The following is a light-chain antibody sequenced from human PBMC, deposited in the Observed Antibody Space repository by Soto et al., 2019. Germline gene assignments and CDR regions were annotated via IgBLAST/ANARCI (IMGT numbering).Light chain of an antibody. Sequence: QSALTQPPSASGSPGQSVTISCTGTSSDVGGYNSVSWYQQHPGKAPKLMISEVSKRPSGVPDRFSGSKSGNTASLTVSGLQAEDEADYYCSSYAGSNYPCVFGTGTMLTVL. CDR1: SSDVGGYNS. CDR3: SSYAGSNYPCV. CDR2: EVS. J-gene: IGLJ1*01. V-gene: IGLV2-8*01.